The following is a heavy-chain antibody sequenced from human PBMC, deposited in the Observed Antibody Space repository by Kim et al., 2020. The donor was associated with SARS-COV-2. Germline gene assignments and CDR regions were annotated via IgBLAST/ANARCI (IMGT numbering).Heavy chain of an antibody. V-gene: IGHV4-61*01. J-gene: IGHJ5*01. CDR2: IHSTGNT. CDR3: ARGRYSGKYTNCFDS. D-gene: IGHD1-26*01. Sequence: SETLSLTCTVSGDPVSSGSYYWSWIRQPPGKGLEWIGYIHSTGNTKYNPPLKSRVTMSVDTSNNQFSLKLTSVTAAETAVYFCARGRYSGKYTNCFDSWGQGTLVTVSS. CDR1: GDPVSSGSYY.